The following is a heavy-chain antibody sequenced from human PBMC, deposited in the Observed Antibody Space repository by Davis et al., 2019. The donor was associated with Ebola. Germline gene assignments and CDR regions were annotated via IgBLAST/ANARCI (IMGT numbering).Heavy chain of an antibody. V-gene: IGHV3-20*04. CDR1: GCTFDDYG. CDR3: ARDSYGSGSYYWDYFDY. D-gene: IGHD3-10*01. CDR2: INWNGGST. J-gene: IGHJ4*02. Sequence: GESLKISCAASGCTFDDYGMSWVRQAPGKGLEWVSGINWNGGSTGYADSVKGRFTISRDNAKNSLYLQMNSLRAEDTALYYCARDSYGSGSYYWDYFDYWGQGTLVTVSS.